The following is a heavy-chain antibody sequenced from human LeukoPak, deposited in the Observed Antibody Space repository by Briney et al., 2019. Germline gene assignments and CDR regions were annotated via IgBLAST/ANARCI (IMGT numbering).Heavy chain of an antibody. CDR3: ARANFLYCSSTTCLFDY. J-gene: IGHJ4*02. CDR1: GYTFTDYY. D-gene: IGHD2-2*01. CDR2: INPNDGDT. V-gene: IGHV1-2*02. Sequence: ASVKVSCKASGYTFTDYYMHWVRRAPGQGFEWMGWINPNDGDTNYAQKFQGRVTMTRDTSISTAHMEVSRLRSDDTAVYYCARANFLYCSSTTCLFDYWGQGTLVTVSS.